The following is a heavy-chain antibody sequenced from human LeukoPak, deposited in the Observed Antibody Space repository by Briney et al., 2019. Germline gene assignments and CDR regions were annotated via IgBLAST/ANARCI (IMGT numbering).Heavy chain of an antibody. V-gene: IGHV3-7*03. D-gene: IGHD5-24*01. CDR3: AKRDVYLIDF. CDR1: GFTFSRNW. J-gene: IGHJ4*02. CDR2: IKQDGSEK. Sequence: GGSLRLSCAASGFTFSRNWMSWVRQAPGKGLEWVANIKQDGSEKNYVDSVRGRFTISRDNAKNTVFLQINSLRVEDTAVYYCAKRDVYLIDFWGQGTLVTVSS.